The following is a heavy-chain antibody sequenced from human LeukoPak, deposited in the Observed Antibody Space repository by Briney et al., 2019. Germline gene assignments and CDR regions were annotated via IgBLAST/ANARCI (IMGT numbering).Heavy chain of an antibody. CDR2: IKQDGSEK. CDR1: EFTFSSYW. Sequence: GGSLRLSCAASEFTFSSYWMSWVRQAPGKGLEWVANIKQDGSEKYYVVSVKGRFTVSRDNAKSSLYLQMNSLRAEDTAMYYCARGRYSGTTYYFDYWGQGTLVTVSS. V-gene: IGHV3-7*03. CDR3: ARGRYSGTTYYFDY. D-gene: IGHD5-12*01. J-gene: IGHJ4*02.